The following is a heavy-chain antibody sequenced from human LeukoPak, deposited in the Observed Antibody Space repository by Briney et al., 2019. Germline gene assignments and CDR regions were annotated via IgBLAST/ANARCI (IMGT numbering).Heavy chain of an antibody. J-gene: IGHJ4*02. CDR2: IKQDGSEK. CDR3: ARMRRYYGSGNSNDF. V-gene: IGHV3-7*04. CDR1: GFTFSSYS. Sequence: QAGGSLRLSCAASGFTFSSYSMNWVRQAPGKGLEWVANIKQDGSEKYYVDSVKGRFTISRDNAKNSLYLQMNSLRAEDTAVYYCARMRRYYGSGNSNDFWGQGTLVTVSS. D-gene: IGHD3-10*01.